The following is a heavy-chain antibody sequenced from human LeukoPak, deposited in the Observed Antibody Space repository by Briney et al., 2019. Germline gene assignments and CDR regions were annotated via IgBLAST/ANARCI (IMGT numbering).Heavy chain of an antibody. CDR3: ARAPPSSGYSYHFDI. V-gene: IGHV3-74*01. Sequence: GGSLRLSCAASGFTFSNYWMHWVRQAPGKGLVWVSRIYRDGTGTVYAGSVKGRFTISRDNAKNTLYLQMISLRVEDTAVYYCARAPPSSGYSYHFDIWGQGTMVTVSS. J-gene: IGHJ3*02. CDR1: GFTFSNYW. CDR2: IYRDGTGT. D-gene: IGHD5-18*01.